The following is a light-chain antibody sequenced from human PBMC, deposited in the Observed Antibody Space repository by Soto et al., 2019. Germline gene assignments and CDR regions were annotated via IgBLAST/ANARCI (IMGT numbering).Light chain of an antibody. Sequence: DIVLTQSPGTLSLSPGERATLSCRASETVNSNYLAWYQQKRGQAPRLLIYGASRRATGIPDRFSGSGSGTDFTLNITRLEPEDFAVYYCQQYGSSRTFGQGTKVDIX. CDR2: GAS. V-gene: IGKV3-20*01. CDR1: ETVNSNY. CDR3: QQYGSSRT. J-gene: IGKJ1*01.